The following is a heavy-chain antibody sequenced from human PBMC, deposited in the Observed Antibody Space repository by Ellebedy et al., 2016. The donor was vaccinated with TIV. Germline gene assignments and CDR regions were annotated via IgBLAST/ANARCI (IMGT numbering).Heavy chain of an antibody. CDR1: GGSFSGYY. CDR2: INHSGST. D-gene: IGHD5-12*01. Sequence: GSLRLSXAVYGGSFSGYYWTWIRQPPGKGLEWIGEINHSGSTNYNPSLKSRVSASVDTSKNQFSLKLTSLTDADTAVYYCARGPEWLRLYYFDYWGQGTLVTVSS. J-gene: IGHJ4*02. V-gene: IGHV4-34*01. CDR3: ARGPEWLRLYYFDY.